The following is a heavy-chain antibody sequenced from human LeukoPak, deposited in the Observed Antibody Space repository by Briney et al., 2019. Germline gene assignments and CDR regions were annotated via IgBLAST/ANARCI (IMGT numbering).Heavy chain of an antibody. D-gene: IGHD2-15*01. J-gene: IGHJ3*02. CDR1: GGSISSSNYY. CDR2: MYSSGTT. CDR3: ARDTCSGGSCYFGIVGAKNAFDI. V-gene: IGHV4-39*07. Sequence: PSETLSLICTVSGGSISSSNYYWGWIRQPPGKGLEWIGSMYSSGTTYYNPSLKSRVTISVDTSKNQFSLKLSSVTAADTAVYYCARDTCSGGSCYFGIVGAKNAFDIWGQGTMVTVSS.